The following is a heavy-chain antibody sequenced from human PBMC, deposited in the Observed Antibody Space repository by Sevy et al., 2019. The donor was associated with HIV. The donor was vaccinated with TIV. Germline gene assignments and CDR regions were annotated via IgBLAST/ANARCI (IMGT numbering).Heavy chain of an antibody. CDR1: GGTFSSYA. CDR2: IIPIFGTA. V-gene: IGHV1-69*13. J-gene: IGHJ6*03. CDR3: ARGSYGDYVRYYYYYMDV. Sequence: ASVKVSCKASGGTFSSYAISWVRQAPGQGLEWMGRIIPIFGTANYAQKFQGRVTITADESTSTAYMELSSLRSEDTAVYYCARGSYGDYVRYYYYYMDVWGKGTTVTVSS. D-gene: IGHD4-17*01.